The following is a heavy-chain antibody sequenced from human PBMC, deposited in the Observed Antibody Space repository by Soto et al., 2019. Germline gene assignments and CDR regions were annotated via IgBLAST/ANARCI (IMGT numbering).Heavy chain of an antibody. V-gene: IGHV5-10-1*01. D-gene: IGHD3-22*01. J-gene: IGHJ4*02. CDR1: GYIFRNNW. CDR3: ATHGVSHSLTSGYHYAPDY. Sequence: GESLKISCKGSGYIFRNNWITWVRQMPGKGLEWVGRIDLTDSYTSYSPSFQGHVSFSADKSINTAYLHFSSLRASDTAVYYCATHGVSHSLTSGYHYAPDYWGQGTPVTVSS. CDR2: IDLTDSYT.